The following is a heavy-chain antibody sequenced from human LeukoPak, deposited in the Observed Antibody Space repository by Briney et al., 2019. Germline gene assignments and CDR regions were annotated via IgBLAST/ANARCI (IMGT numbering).Heavy chain of an antibody. CDR2: TNPNSGGT. CDR1: GYTXTGYY. J-gene: IGHJ4*02. CDR3: ARVRVAVAGTAPLGY. D-gene: IGHD6-19*01. Sequence: GASVKVSCKASGYTXTGYYMHGVRQAPGQGLEWMGWTNPNSGGTNYAQKFQGRVTMTRDTSISTAYMELSRLRSDDTAVYYCARVRVAVAGTAPLGYWGQGTLVTVSS. V-gene: IGHV1-2*02.